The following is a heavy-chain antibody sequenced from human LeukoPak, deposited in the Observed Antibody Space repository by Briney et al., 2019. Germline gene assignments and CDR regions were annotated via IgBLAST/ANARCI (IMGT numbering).Heavy chain of an antibody. Sequence: GGSLRLSCTVSGFIFSSHWMHWVRQAPGKGLEWVANIKEDGSEKYYVDSVGGRFIISRDNAKNSLYLQMNSLRGEDTAVYYCARGSSFGAYWGQGTLVTVSS. CDR1: GFIFSSHW. CDR3: ARGSSFGAY. CDR2: IKEDGSEK. J-gene: IGHJ4*02. D-gene: IGHD3-16*01. V-gene: IGHV3-7*03.